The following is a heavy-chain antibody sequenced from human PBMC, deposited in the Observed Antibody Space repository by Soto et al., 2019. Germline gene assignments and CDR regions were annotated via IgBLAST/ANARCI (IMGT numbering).Heavy chain of an antibody. CDR2: ISSSGSTI. CDR1: GFTFSDYY. V-gene: IGHV3-11*01. J-gene: IGHJ3*02. Sequence: GGSLRLSCAASGFTFSDYYMSWIRQAPGKGLEWVSYISSSGSTIYYADSVKGRFTISRDNAKNSLYLQMNSLRAEDTAVYYCARVARYSSSWYVIVTAFDIWGQGTMVTVSS. CDR3: ARVARYSSSWYVIVTAFDI. D-gene: IGHD6-13*01.